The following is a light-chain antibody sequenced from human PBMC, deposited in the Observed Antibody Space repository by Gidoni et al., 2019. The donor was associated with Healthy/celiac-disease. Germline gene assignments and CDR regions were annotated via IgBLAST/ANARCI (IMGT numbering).Light chain of an antibody. CDR3: QVWILTTYQMM. CDR1: NIGSKS. Sequence: SYLLTQPPSVSVAPGQTAIITCGGNNIGSKSVHWYQQKPGQAPVLVVYDDDHRPSESPERFSGSNTGNTATMTISRVEVGDEADYYCQVWILTTYQMMFGGGTRLTGL. J-gene: IGLJ3*02. CDR2: DDD. V-gene: IGLV3-21*02.